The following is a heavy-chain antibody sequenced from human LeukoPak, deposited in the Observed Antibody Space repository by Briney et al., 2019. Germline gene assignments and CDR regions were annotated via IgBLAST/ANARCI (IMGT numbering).Heavy chain of an antibody. Sequence: GGSLRLSCVASGFTFSSRDWMTWVRQAPGKGLEWVANIKQDGSEKNYVDSVKGRFTISRDNSKNTLYLQMNSLRAEDTAVYYCAKDGVPSRWFGRNYFDYWGQGTLVTVSS. V-gene: IGHV3-7*01. CDR3: AKDGVPSRWFGRNYFDY. D-gene: IGHD3-10*01. CDR2: IKQDGSEK. CDR1: GFTFSSRDW. J-gene: IGHJ4*02.